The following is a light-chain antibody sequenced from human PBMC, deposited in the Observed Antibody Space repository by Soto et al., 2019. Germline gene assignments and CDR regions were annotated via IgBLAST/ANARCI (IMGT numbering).Light chain of an antibody. CDR1: SSDVGGYNY. Sequence: QPVLTQPASVSGSPGQSITISCTGTSSDVGGYNYVSWYQHHPGKAPKLMIYEVSNRPSGVSNRFSGSKSGNTASLTISGLQAEDEADYYCCSYAGSSTLLFGGGTKLTVL. J-gene: IGLJ2*01. CDR3: CSYAGSSTLL. V-gene: IGLV2-14*01. CDR2: EVS.